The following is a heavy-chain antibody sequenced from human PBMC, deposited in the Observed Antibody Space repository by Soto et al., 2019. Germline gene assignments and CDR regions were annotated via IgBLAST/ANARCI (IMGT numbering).Heavy chain of an antibody. D-gene: IGHD6-6*01. CDR2: ISYTGRT. J-gene: IGHJ5*02. CDR1: GGSISSDANF. CDR3: ARGSFSSSSSWFDP. V-gene: IGHV4-31*03. Sequence: SETLSLTCTVSGGSISSDANFWSWIRQLPGRGLEWIGYISYTGRTHYTPSLNSRLTISLDTSKNLFSLRLSAVTAADTAVYFCARGSFSSSSSWFDPWGQGTLVTAPQ.